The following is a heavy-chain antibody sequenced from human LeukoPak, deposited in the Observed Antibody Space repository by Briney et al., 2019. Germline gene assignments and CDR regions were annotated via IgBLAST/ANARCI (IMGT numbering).Heavy chain of an antibody. D-gene: IGHD2-2*01. CDR1: GGSISSYY. Sequence: SETLSLTCTVSGGSISSYYWSWIRQPPGKGLEWIGEINHSGSTNYNPSLKSRVTISVDTSKNQFSLKLSSVTAADTAVYYCARVPVVPAGNDAFDIWGQGTMVTVSS. J-gene: IGHJ3*02. V-gene: IGHV4-34*01. CDR2: INHSGST. CDR3: ARVPVVPAGNDAFDI.